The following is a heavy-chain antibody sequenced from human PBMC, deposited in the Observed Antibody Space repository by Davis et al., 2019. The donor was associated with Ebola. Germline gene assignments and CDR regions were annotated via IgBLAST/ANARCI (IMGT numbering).Heavy chain of an antibody. J-gene: IGHJ4*02. CDR1: GYTFTGYY. CDR3: ARGYCSGGSCYFDY. V-gene: IGHV1-2*02. D-gene: IGHD2-15*01. Sequence: ASVKVSCKASGYTFTGYYMHWVRQAPEQGLEWMGWINPNSGGTNYAQKFQGRVTMTRDTSISTAYMELSRLRSEDTAVYYCARGYCSGGSCYFDYWGQGTLVTVSS. CDR2: INPNSGGT.